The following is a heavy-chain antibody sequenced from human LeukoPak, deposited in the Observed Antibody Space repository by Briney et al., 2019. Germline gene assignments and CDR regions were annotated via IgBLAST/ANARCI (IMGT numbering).Heavy chain of an antibody. CDR1: GGSFSGYY. CDR3: ARGPGWVRGGIAGRSGIDY. V-gene: IGHV4-34*01. Sequence: SETLSLTCAVYGGSFSGYYWSWIRQPPGKGLEWIGEINHSGSTNYNPSLKSRVTISVDTSKNQFSLKLSSVTAAGTAVYYCARGPGWVRGGIAGRSGIDYWGQGSLVTVS. CDR2: INHSGST. J-gene: IGHJ4*02. D-gene: IGHD3-10*01.